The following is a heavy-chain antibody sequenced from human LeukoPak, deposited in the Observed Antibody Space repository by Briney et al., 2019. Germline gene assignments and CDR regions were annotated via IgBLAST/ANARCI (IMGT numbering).Heavy chain of an antibody. Sequence: GRSLRLSCAASGFTFSNHGMHWVRQAPGKGLEWVALIWYDGSNEEYAESVKGRFTISRDNSKNTLYLQMNSLRDEDTAVYYCARDQGTSTTAPKRKGRFDPWGQGTLVTVSS. J-gene: IGHJ5*02. V-gene: IGHV3-33*01. CDR2: IWYDGSNE. CDR3: ARDQGTSTTAPKRKGRFDP. CDR1: GFTFSNHG. D-gene: IGHD1-1*01.